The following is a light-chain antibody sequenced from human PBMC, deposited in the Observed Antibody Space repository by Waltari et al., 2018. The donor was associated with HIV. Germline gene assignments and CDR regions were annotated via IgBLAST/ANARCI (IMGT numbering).Light chain of an antibody. CDR3: CSYAGSSTVV. Sequence: SALTQPATVSGSPGQSLTLSCTGPSTHVGSSNLVSWYHQHPGKAPNLMIYEGSKRPSGVSNLFSGSKSGNTASLTISGLQAEDEADYYCCSYAGSSTVVFGGGTKLTVL. J-gene: IGLJ2*01. V-gene: IGLV2-23*01. CDR2: EGS. CDR1: STHVGSSNL.